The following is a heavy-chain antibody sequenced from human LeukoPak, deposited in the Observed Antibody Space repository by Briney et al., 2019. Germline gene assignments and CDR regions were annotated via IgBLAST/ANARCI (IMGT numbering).Heavy chain of an antibody. CDR3: ARSTTVTTGDAFDI. V-gene: IGHV3-21*01. CDR2: ISSTGTYL. D-gene: IGHD4-17*01. CDR1: GFTFDDYG. J-gene: IGHJ3*02. Sequence: PGGSLRLSCAASGFTFDDYGMSWVRQAPGKGLEWVSSISSTGTYLYYADSVKGRFTISRDNAKNSLYLQMNSLRAEDTAVYYCARSTTVTTGDAFDIWGQGTMVTVSS.